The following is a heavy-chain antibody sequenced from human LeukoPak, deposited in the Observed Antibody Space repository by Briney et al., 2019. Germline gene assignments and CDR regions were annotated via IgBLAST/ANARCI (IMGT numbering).Heavy chain of an antibody. Sequence: GGSLRLSCAASGFTFSSYGMHWVRQAPGEGLEWVAFIRYDGSNKYYADSVKGRFTISRDNSKNTLYLQMNSLRAEDTAVYYCAKEYYDILTGYYKPTPYFDYWGQGTLVTVSS. CDR3: AKEYYDILTGYYKPTPYFDY. CDR1: GFTFSSYG. CDR2: IRYDGSNK. J-gene: IGHJ4*02. V-gene: IGHV3-30*02. D-gene: IGHD3-9*01.